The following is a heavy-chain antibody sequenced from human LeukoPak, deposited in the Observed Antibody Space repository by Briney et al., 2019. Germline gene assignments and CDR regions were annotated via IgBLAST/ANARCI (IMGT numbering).Heavy chain of an antibody. CDR2: IWYDGSNK. D-gene: IGHD3-10*01. J-gene: IGHJ4*02. V-gene: IGHV3-33*01. CDR1: GFTFSKYG. Sequence: PGRSLRLSCAASGFTFSKYGMHWVRQAPGKELEWVAVIWYDGSNKYYADSVKGRFTISRDNSKNTLYLQMNSLRAEDTAVYYCAGNYGPYYFDYWGQGTLVTVSS. CDR3: AGNYGPYYFDY.